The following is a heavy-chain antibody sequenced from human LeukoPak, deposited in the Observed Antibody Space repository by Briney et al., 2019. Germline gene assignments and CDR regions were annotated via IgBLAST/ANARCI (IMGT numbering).Heavy chain of an antibody. CDR3: AKEFDYDSSGYYDN. J-gene: IGHJ4*02. Sequence: GGSLRLSCAASGFTFSSHGMSWVRQAPGKGLEWVSTISGSGDNTYYADSVKGRFTISRDNSKNTLYLQMNSLRAEDTAVYYCAKEFDYDSSGYYDNWGQGTLVTVSS. CDR1: GFTFSSHG. D-gene: IGHD3-22*01. CDR2: ISGSGDNT. V-gene: IGHV3-23*01.